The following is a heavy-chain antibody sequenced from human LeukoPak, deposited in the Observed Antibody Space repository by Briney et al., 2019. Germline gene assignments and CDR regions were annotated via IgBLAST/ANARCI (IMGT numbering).Heavy chain of an antibody. CDR3: AKEHLRSGCCDY. V-gene: IGHV3-21*01. D-gene: IGHD6-19*01. J-gene: IGHJ4*02. Sequence: GGSLRLSCAASGFTFSSYSMNWVRQAPGKGLEWVSSISRSSDQIYYAASMKGRFTISIHNHNNTLYLRMNSLRAEDTAVYYCAKEHLRSGCCDYWGQGTLVTVSS. CDR1: GFTFSSYS. CDR2: ISRSSDQI.